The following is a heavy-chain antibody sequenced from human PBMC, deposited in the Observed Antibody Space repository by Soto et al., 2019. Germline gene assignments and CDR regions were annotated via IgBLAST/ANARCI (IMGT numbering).Heavy chain of an antibody. CDR1: GGSISSSSYY. J-gene: IGHJ4*01. V-gene: IGHV4-39*01. Sequence: SETLSLTCTVSGGSISSSSYYWGWSRQPPGKGLEWIGGMYDSGITYYNPSLKSRVTISVDTSKNQFSLKLSSVTAADTAVYYCARRPFTIYGDYDQYFDYWGHGTLVTVSS. CDR3: ARRPFTIYGDYDQYFDY. CDR2: MYDSGIT. D-gene: IGHD4-17*01.